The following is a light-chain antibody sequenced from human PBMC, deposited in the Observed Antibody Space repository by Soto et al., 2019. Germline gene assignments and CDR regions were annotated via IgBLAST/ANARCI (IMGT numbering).Light chain of an antibody. Sequence: DIQMTQSPSTLSASVGDRVTITCRASQSITRWLAWYQQKPGKAPKLMIYDASNLQSGVPSRFSGSGSGTEFTLTIGSPQPDDFAIYHCQQYSTDSTFGQGTKLEIK. V-gene: IGKV1-5*01. J-gene: IGKJ2*01. CDR3: QQYSTDST. CDR1: QSITRW. CDR2: DAS.